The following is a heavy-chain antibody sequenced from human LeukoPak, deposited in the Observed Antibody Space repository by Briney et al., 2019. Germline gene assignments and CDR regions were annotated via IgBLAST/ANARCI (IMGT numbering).Heavy chain of an antibody. CDR1: GFTFSDYY. V-gene: IGHV3-11*06. Sequence: GSLRLSCAASGFTFSDYYMSWIRQAPGKGLEWVSYISSSSSYTNYADSVKGRFTISRDNAKNSLYLQMNSLRAEDTAVYYCARGSRVWFGELLFDYWGQGTLVTVSS. D-gene: IGHD3-10*01. J-gene: IGHJ4*02. CDR3: ARGSRVWFGELLFDY. CDR2: ISSSSSYT.